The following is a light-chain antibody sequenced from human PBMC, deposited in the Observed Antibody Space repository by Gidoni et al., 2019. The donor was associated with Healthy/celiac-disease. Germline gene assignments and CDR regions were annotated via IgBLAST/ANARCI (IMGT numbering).Light chain of an antibody. CDR3: SSYTSSSTLV. J-gene: IGLJ3*02. V-gene: IGLV2-14*01. Sequence: LTQPASVSGSPGQSITISCTGTSSDVGGYNYVSWYQQHPGKAPKLMIYEVSNRPSGVSNRFSCSKSGNTASLTISGLQAEDEADYYCSSYTSSSTLVFGGGTKLTFL. CDR1: SSDVGGYNY. CDR2: EVS.